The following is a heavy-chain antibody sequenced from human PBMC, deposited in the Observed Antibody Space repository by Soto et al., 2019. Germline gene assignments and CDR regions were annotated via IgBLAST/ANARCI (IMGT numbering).Heavy chain of an antibody. CDR3: TTADGHVYYFDY. CDR2: IKSKTDGGTT. J-gene: IGHJ4*02. CDR1: GFTFSNAW. Sequence: PGGSLRLSCAASGFTFSNAWINWVRQAPGKGLEWVGRIKSKTDGGTTDYAAPVKGRFTISRDDSKNTLYLQMNSLKTEDTAVYYCTTADGHVYYFDYWGQGTLVTVSS. V-gene: IGHV3-15*07. D-gene: IGHD3-16*01.